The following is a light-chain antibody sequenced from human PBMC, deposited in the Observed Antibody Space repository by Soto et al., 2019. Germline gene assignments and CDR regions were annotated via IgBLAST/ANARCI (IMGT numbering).Light chain of an antibody. CDR1: QDIRGA. CDR2: DVS. CDR3: QQFNSYPIT. Sequence: AIQVTQSPSSLSASVGDRVTITCRASQDIRGALAWYQQKPGKAPKLLIYDVSTVQSGVPSRFSGRGSGTEFTLTITSLQPEDFATYYCQQFNSYPITFGQGTRLDI. V-gene: IGKV1-13*02. J-gene: IGKJ5*01.